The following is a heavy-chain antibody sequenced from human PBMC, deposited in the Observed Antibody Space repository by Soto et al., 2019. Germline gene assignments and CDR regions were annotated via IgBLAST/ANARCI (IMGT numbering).Heavy chain of an antibody. D-gene: IGHD2-15*01. CDR3: ARRVVVYDSDAFDI. CDR2: ISGSGGST. Sequence: GGSLRLSCAASGFTFSSYSMNWVRQAPGKGLEWVSAISGSGGSTYYADSVKGRFTISRDNAKNTLYLQMNSLRAEDTAVYYCARRVVVYDSDAFDIWGQGTMVTVS. V-gene: IGHV3-23*01. CDR1: GFTFSSYS. J-gene: IGHJ3*02.